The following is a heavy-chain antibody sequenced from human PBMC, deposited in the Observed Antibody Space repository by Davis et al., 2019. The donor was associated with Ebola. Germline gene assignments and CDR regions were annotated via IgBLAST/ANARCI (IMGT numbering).Heavy chain of an antibody. Sequence: PGGSLRLSCAVSGFTFSPYCMSCVRQAPGKGLEWVANIDQDGSDKYYVDSVKGRFTISRDNTKNSLYLQMNSLRVEDTAVYYCARANWGSADYWGQGTQVTVSS. V-gene: IGHV3-7*01. CDR1: GFTFSPYC. CDR2: IDQDGSDK. CDR3: ARANWGSADY. D-gene: IGHD7-27*01. J-gene: IGHJ4*02.